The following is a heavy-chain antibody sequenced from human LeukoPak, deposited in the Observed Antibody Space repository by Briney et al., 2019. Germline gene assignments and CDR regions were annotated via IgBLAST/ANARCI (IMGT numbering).Heavy chain of an antibody. Sequence: GSSVKVSCKASGGTFSSYAISWVRHVPGQGLEWMGWISGYNGNTNYAQKLQGRVTMTTDTSTSTAYMELRSLRSDDTAVYYCARETRRLYYEDYYGMDVWGQGTTVTVSS. CDR1: GGTFSSYA. J-gene: IGHJ6*02. CDR3: ARETRRLYYEDYYGMDV. D-gene: IGHD3-16*01. CDR2: ISGYNGNT. V-gene: IGHV1-18*01.